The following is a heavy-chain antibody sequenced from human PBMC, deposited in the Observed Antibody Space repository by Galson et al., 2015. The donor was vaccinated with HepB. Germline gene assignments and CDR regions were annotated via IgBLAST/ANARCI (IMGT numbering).Heavy chain of an antibody. CDR1: GGTFSSYA. Sequence: SVKVSCKASGGTFSSYAISWVRQAPGQGLEWMGRIIPILGIANYAQKFQGRVTITADKSTSTAYMELSSLRSEDTAVYYCARARGALPTQRRSGMDVWGQGTTVTVSS. V-gene: IGHV1-69*04. J-gene: IGHJ6*02. CDR2: IIPILGIA. D-gene: IGHD1-1*01. CDR3: ARARGALPTQRRSGMDV.